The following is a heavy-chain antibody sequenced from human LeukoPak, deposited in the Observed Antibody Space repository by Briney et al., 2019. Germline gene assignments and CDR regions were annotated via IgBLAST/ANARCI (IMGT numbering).Heavy chain of an antibody. Sequence: SETLSLTCTVSGGSISSYYWSWIRQPPGKGLEWIGNIYYSGSTNYNPSLKSRVTISVDTSKNQFSLKLSSVTAADTAVYYCTRGSIAYYYVDVWGKGTTVTISS. J-gene: IGHJ6*03. V-gene: IGHV4-59*01. CDR3: TRGSIAYYYVDV. CDR1: GGSISSYY. D-gene: IGHD3-22*01. CDR2: IYYSGST.